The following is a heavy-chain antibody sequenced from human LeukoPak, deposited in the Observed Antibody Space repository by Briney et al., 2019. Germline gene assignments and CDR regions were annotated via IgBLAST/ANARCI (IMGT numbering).Heavy chain of an antibody. Sequence: GGSLRLSCAASGFTFSSYAMSWVRQAPGKGLERVSAISGSGGSTYYADSVKGRFTISRDNSKNTLYLQMNSLRAEDTAVYYCAKDGDYYDSSGYYDDAFDIWGQGTMVTVSS. CDR1: GFTFSSYA. V-gene: IGHV3-23*01. CDR3: AKDGDYYDSSGYYDDAFDI. D-gene: IGHD3-22*01. CDR2: ISGSGGST. J-gene: IGHJ3*02.